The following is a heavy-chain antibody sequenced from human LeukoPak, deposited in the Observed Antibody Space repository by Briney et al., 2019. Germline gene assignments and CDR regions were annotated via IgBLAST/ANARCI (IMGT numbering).Heavy chain of an antibody. V-gene: IGHV3-30*18. D-gene: IGHD3-10*01. CDR2: TSYDGSNK. J-gene: IGHJ4*02. CDR3: VKVIYGSGSYMGNYFDY. CDR1: GFTFSSYG. Sequence: GRSLRLSCAASGFTFSSYGMHWVRQAPGKGLEWVAVTSYDGSNKYYADSVKGRFTISRDNSKNTLYLQMNSLRAEDTAVNYCVKVIYGSGSYMGNYFDYWGQGTLVTVSS.